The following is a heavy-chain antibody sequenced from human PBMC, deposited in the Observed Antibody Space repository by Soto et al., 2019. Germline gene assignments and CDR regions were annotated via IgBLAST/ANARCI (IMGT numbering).Heavy chain of an antibody. J-gene: IGHJ1*01. CDR2: IEYGGNS. Sequence: SETLSLTCTVSGGSVSSRTYYWPWIRQPPGKGLEWIGCIEYGGNSYYSPSLRSRVTMSIDTSKNQFSLKLISVPAADAAVYYGPRQRDHSSGLYLDRWGQGTMVTVSS. D-gene: IGHD6-19*01. CDR1: GGSVSSRTYY. V-gene: IGHV4-39*01. CDR3: PRQRDHSSGLYLDR.